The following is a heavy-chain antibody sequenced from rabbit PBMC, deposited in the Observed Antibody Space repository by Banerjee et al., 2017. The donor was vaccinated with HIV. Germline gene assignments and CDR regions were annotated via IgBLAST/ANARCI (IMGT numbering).Heavy chain of an antibody. Sequence: QEQLVESGGGLVKPGASLTLTCKASGIDFSSSYYMCWVRQAPGKGLEWIACIYTDGSGNTYYANWAKGRFTISLDKAHNTVFLQMTSLTAADTATYFCARDLGYASSSGYTYFNLWGPGTLVTVS. CDR2: IYTDGSGNT. CDR3: ARDLGYASSSGYTYFNL. CDR1: GIDFSSSYY. J-gene: IGHJ4*01. D-gene: IGHD1-1*01. V-gene: IGHV1S45*01.